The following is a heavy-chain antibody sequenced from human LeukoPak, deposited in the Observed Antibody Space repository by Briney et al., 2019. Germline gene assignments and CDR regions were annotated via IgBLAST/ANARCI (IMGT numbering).Heavy chain of an antibody. CDR1: GFTVSSNY. CDR2: IYSGGST. V-gene: IGHV3-66*01. CDR3: AREAYNWNIDVFDI. Sequence: PGGSLRLSCAASGFTVSSNYMSWVRQAPGKGLEWVSVIYSGGSTYYADSVKGRFTISRDNSKKSLYLQMRSLRAEDTAVYYCAREAYNWNIDVFDIWGQGTMVTVSS. J-gene: IGHJ3*02. D-gene: IGHD1/OR15-1a*01.